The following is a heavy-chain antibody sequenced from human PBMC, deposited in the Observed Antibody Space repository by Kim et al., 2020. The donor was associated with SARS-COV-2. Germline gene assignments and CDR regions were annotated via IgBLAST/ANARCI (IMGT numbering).Heavy chain of an antibody. V-gene: IGHV3-33*06. D-gene: IGHD1-26*01. CDR1: GFTFSVYG. CDR2: IWYDGTNK. CDR3: AKTWELLREGLADY. Sequence: GGSLRLSCAASGFTFSVYGMHWVRQAPGKGLEWVAVIWYDGTNKFYADSVKGRFTISRDNSKNTLYLQMNSLRAEDTAVYYCAKTWELLREGLADYWGQGTLVTVSS. J-gene: IGHJ4*02.